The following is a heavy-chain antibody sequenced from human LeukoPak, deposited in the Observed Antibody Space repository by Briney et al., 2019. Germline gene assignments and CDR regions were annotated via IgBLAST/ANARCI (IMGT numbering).Heavy chain of an antibody. Sequence: GASVKVSCRASGYIFTSHDINWVRQAAGQGLEWMGWISTYNGNTNYAQKLQGRVTMTTDTSTSTAYMELRSLRSDDTAVYYCARDPAVTIFGVVAYNWFDPWGQGTLVTVSS. CDR3: ARDPAVTIFGVVAYNWFDP. CDR2: ISTYNGNT. V-gene: IGHV1-18*01. D-gene: IGHD3-3*01. CDR1: GYIFTSHD. J-gene: IGHJ5*02.